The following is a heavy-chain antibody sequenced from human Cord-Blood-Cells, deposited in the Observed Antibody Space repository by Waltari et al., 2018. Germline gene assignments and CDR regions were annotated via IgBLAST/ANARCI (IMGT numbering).Heavy chain of an antibody. Sequence: QVQLVESGGGVVQPGRSLSLSCAASGFTFSSYGMHWVRQAPGKGLEWVAVISYDGSNKYYADSVKGRFTISRDNSKNTLYLQMNSLRAEDTAVYYCAKGGNYFDYWGQGTLVTVSS. V-gene: IGHV3-30*18. J-gene: IGHJ4*02. CDR1: GFTFSSYG. CDR3: AKGGNYFDY. CDR2: ISYDGSNK. D-gene: IGHD3-16*01.